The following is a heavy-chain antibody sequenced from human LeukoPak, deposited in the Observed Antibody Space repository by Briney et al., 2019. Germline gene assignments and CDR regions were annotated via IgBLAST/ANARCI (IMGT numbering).Heavy chain of an antibody. Sequence: SETLSLTCTVSGGSISSSSYYWGWIRQPPGKGLEWIGSIYYSGSTYYNPSLKSRVTISVDTSKNQFSLKLSSVTAADTAVYYCARQLGAAGTKDWFDPWGQGTLVTVSS. CDR1: GGSISSSSYY. J-gene: IGHJ5*02. D-gene: IGHD6-13*01. CDR2: IYYSGST. V-gene: IGHV4-39*01. CDR3: ARQLGAAGTKDWFDP.